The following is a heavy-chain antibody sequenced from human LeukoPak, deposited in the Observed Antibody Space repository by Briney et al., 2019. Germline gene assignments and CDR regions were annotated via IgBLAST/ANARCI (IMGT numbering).Heavy chain of an antibody. D-gene: IGHD2/OR15-2a*01. CDR3: AKDAGPSGIINYLPYYFDY. Sequence: GGSLRLSCAASGFTFSSYWMHWVRQAPGKGLVWVSRINSDGSSTSYADSVKGRFTISRDNAKNTLYLQMNSLRAEDTAVYYCAKDAGPSGIINYLPYYFDYWGQGTLVTVSS. CDR2: INSDGSST. CDR1: GFTFSSYW. J-gene: IGHJ4*02. V-gene: IGHV3-74*01.